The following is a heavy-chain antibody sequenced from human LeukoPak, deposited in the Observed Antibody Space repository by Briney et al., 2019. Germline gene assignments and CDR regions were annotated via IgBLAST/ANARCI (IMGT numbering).Heavy chain of an antibody. Sequence: SETLSLTCAVSGGAISSSNWWSWVRQPPGRGLEWIGEIYHSGSTNYNPSLKSRVTISVDKSKNQFSLKLSSVTAADTAVYYCTREPRDSYGSANYGFDYWGQGTLVTVSS. D-gene: IGHD3-10*01. V-gene: IGHV4-4*02. J-gene: IGHJ4*02. CDR3: TREPRDSYGSANYGFDY. CDR2: IYHSGST. CDR1: GGAISSSNW.